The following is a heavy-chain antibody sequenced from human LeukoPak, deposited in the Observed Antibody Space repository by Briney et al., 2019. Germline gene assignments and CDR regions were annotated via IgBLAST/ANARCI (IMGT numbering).Heavy chain of an antibody. Sequence: SETLSLTCAVYGGSFSGYYWSWIRQPPGKGLEWIGEINHSGSTNYNPSLKSRVTIPVNTSKNQFSLKLSSVTAAETAVYYCARGQEGYSYGYDFDYWGQGTLVTVSS. D-gene: IGHD5-18*01. V-gene: IGHV4-34*01. CDR2: INHSGST. J-gene: IGHJ4*02. CDR3: ARGQEGYSYGYDFDY. CDR1: GGSFSGYY.